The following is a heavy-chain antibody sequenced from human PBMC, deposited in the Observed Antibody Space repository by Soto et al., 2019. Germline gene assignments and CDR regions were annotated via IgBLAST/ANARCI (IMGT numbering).Heavy chain of an antibody. CDR2: MSVYDGNT. V-gene: IGHV1-18*01. J-gene: IGHJ4*02. D-gene: IGHD2-21*02. Sequence: QVHLVQSGAEVKKPGASLKVSCKASGYKSINFYLAWVRQAPGQGLEWMGLMSVYDGNTDYGQKFQDRVVMTADTATTTGYMELRRLRSDDSAVYYCARVEYGDLGYIDVWGQGTQVTVSS. CDR1: GYKSINFY. CDR3: ARVEYGDLGYIDV.